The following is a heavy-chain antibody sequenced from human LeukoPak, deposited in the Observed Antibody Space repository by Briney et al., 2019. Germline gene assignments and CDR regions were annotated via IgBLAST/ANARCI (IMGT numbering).Heavy chain of an antibody. J-gene: IGHJ4*02. CDR3: AREGYDSSGYYLLFGY. V-gene: IGHV4-59*01. CDR1: GGSISSYY. D-gene: IGHD3-22*01. CDR2: IYYSGST. Sequence: PSETLSLTCTVSGGSISSYYWSWIRQPPGKGLEWIGYIYYSGSTNYNPSLKSRVTISVDTSKNQFSLKLSSVTAADTAVYYCAREGYDSSGYYLLFGYWGQGTLVTVSS.